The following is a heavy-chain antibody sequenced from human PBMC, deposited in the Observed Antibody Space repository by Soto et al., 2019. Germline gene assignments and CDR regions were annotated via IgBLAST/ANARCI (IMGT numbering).Heavy chain of an antibody. D-gene: IGHD2-15*01. J-gene: IGHJ6*02. CDR3: ARVAGSPTTPLYGMDV. CDR2: IDPSDSYT. CDR1: GYSFTSYW. Sequence: LKISCKGSGYSFTSYWISWVRQMPGKGLEWMGRIDPSDSYTNYSPSFQGHVTISADKSISTAYLQWSSLKASDTAMYYCARVAGSPTTPLYGMDVWGQGTTVTVSS. V-gene: IGHV5-10-1*01.